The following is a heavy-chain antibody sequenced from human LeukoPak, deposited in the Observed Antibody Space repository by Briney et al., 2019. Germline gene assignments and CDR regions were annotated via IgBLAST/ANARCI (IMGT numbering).Heavy chain of an antibody. CDR1: GGTFNSYA. CDR2: MIPILGLA. J-gene: IGHJ5*02. CDR3: ARGGIAAAGTWWFHP. D-gene: IGHD6-13*01. V-gene: IGHV1-69*04. Sequence: AAVTVSCKASGGTFNSYAISWVGQAPGQGLEWMGRMIPILGLANYAQKFQRRVTITADQSTSTAYMELSSLRSEDTAVYYCARGGIAAAGTWWFHPWGQGTLVPVSS.